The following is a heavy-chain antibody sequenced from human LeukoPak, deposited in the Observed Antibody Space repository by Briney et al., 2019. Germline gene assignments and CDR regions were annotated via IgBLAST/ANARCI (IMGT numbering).Heavy chain of an antibody. J-gene: IGHJ4*02. D-gene: IGHD5-12*01. CDR1: GGSISSHY. V-gene: IGHV4-59*11. CDR3: ARLGGYGDYFDY. Sequence: PSETLSLTCTVSGGSISSHYWSWIRQPPGKGLEWIGYIYYSGSANYNPSLKSRVTISVDTSKNQFSLKLSSVTAADTAVYYCARLGGYGDYFDYWGQGTLVTVSS. CDR2: IYYSGSA.